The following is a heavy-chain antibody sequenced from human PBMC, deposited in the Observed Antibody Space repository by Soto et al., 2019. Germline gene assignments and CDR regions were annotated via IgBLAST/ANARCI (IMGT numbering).Heavy chain of an antibody. J-gene: IGHJ4*02. D-gene: IGHD6-13*01. CDR3: ARDRDSSSWRYYFDY. CDR2: INAGNGNT. CDR1: GYTFTSYA. V-gene: IGHV1-3*01. Sequence: ASLKVSCKASGYTFTSYAMHWVRQAPGQRLEWMGWINAGNGNTKYSQKFQGWVTMTRDTSISTAYMELSRLRSDDTAVYYCARDRDSSSWRYYFDYWGQGTLVTVSS.